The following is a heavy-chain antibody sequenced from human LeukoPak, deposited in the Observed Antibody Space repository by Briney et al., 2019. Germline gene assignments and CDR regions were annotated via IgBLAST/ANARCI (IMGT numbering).Heavy chain of an antibody. J-gene: IGHJ6*03. D-gene: IGHD3-10*01. V-gene: IGHV1-18*01. CDR1: GYTFTSYG. CDR3: AREPKGFGELSYMDV. Sequence: EASAKVSCKASGYTFTSYGISWARQAPGQGLEWMGWISAYNGNTNYAQKLQGRVTMTTDTSTSTAYMELRSLRSDDTAVYYCAREPKGFGELSYMDVWGKGTTVTVSS. CDR2: ISAYNGNT.